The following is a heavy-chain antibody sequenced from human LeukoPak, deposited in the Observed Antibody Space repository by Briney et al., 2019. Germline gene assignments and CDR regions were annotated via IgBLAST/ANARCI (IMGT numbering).Heavy chain of an antibody. CDR3: VKIQYQLLYY. J-gene: IGHJ4*02. V-gene: IGHV3-48*03. CDR2: INSNGNTI. CDR1: GFTFSSYE. Sequence: GGSLRLSCAASGFTFSSYEMNWVRQAPGKGLEWVSYINSNGNTIYYADSVEGRFTISRDNAKNSLYLQMNSLRAEDTAVYYCVKIQYQLLYYWGQGTLVTVSS. D-gene: IGHD2-2*01.